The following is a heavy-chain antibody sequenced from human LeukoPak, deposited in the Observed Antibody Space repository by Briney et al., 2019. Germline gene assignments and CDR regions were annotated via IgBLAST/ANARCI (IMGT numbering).Heavy chain of an antibody. CDR2: IYYSGST. V-gene: IGHV4-59*11. CDR3: ARDGDSGGWFDS. D-gene: IGHD6-25*01. Sequence: SETLSLTCTVSGGSISSHYWSWIRQPPGKGLEWIGYIYYSGSTNYNPSLKSRVTISVDTSKNQFSLKLTSVTAADTAAYYCARDGDSGGWFDSWGQGALVTVSS. CDR1: GGSISSHY. J-gene: IGHJ5*01.